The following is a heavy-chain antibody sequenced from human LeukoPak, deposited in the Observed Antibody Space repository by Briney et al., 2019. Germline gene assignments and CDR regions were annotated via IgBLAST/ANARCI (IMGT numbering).Heavy chain of an antibody. CDR2: ISSSSSYI. CDR1: GFTFSSYS. CDR3: ARNSVPTRIVGATRYFDY. Sequence: PGGSLRLSCAASGFTFSSYSMNWARQAPGKGLEWVSSISSSSSYIYYADSVKGRFTISRDSAKNSLYLQMNSLRAEDTAVYYCARNSVPTRIVGATRYFDYWGQGTLVTVSS. D-gene: IGHD1-26*01. J-gene: IGHJ4*02. V-gene: IGHV3-21*01.